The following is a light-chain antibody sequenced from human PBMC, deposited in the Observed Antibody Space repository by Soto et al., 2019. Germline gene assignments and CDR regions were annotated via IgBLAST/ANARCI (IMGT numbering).Light chain of an antibody. CDR2: GVS. Sequence: QSALTQPASVSGSPGQSITISCTGTSSDVGGYIYVSWYQQRPGKAPKLMIYGVSNRPSGVSDRFSGSKSGNTASLTISGLRAEDEADYYCSSYTSSSTLVVFGGGTKVTVL. CDR1: SSDVGGYIY. J-gene: IGLJ2*01. CDR3: SSYTSSSTLVV. V-gene: IGLV2-14*01.